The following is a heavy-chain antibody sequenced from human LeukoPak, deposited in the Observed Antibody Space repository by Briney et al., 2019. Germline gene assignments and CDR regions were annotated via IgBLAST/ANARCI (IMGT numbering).Heavy chain of an antibody. Sequence: SETLSLTCTVSGGSINSSNYYWGWIRQPPGKGLEWIGSIYYSGSTYYSPSLKSRVTISVDTSKNQFSLKMRTVTAADTAIYYCVRLPPLPDKVRHFDWLLSDFDFWGHGSLVIVSS. J-gene: IGHJ4*01. CDR2: IYYSGST. CDR1: GGSINSSNYY. CDR3: VRLPPLPDKVRHFDWLLSDFDF. V-gene: IGHV4-39*01. D-gene: IGHD3-9*01.